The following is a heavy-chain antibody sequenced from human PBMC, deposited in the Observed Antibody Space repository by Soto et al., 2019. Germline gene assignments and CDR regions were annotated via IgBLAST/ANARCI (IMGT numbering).Heavy chain of an antibody. CDR1: GFTFSDYY. Sequence: PGGSLRLSCAASGFTFSDYYMSWIRQAPGKGLEWVSYISSSGSTIYYADSVKGRFTISRDNAKNSLYLQMNSLRAEDTAVYYCARDLSAGYSYGTFGYWGQGTLVTVSS. CDR2: ISSSGSTI. D-gene: IGHD5-18*01. J-gene: IGHJ4*02. V-gene: IGHV3-11*01. CDR3: ARDLSAGYSYGTFGY.